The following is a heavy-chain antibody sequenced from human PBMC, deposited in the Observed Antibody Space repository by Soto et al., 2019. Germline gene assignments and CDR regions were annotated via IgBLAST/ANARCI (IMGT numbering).Heavy chain of an antibody. CDR3: VRDHIWSFDY. J-gene: IGHJ4*02. V-gene: IGHV3-48*01. Sequence: RGSLRLSCAASGFTFSSYTMNWVRQAPGKGLEWVSYISLSGSDMYYAGSVKGRFTISRDNAKNSLSLQMNSLRAEDTAVYYCVRDHIWSFDYWGQGTPVTVSS. CDR1: GFTFSSYT. CDR2: ISLSGSDM. D-gene: IGHD3-10*01.